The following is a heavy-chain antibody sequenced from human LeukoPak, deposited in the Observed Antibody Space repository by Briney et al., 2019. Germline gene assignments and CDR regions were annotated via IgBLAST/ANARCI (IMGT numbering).Heavy chain of an antibody. J-gene: IGHJ3*02. CDR1: GFTFSSHA. V-gene: IGHV3-23*01. CDR3: AKDLVGTGAFDI. CDR2: ISGSSSNI. Sequence: PGGSLRLSCAASGFTFSSHAMGWARQAPGKGLEWVSVISGSSSNIYYVDSVKGRFTISRDNSKNTLYLQMNSLRAEDTAVYYCAKDLVGTGAFDIWGQGTMVTVSS. D-gene: IGHD2-21*02.